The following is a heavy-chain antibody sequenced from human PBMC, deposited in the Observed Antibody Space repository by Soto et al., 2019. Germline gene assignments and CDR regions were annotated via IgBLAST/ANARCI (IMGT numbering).Heavy chain of an antibody. V-gene: IGHV4-31*03. CDR3: ARDLRFGDYYGMDV. CDR2: IYYIGNT. D-gene: IGHD3-10*01. CDR1: GGSISSGGYY. Sequence: QVQLQESGPGLVKPSQTLSLTCTVSGGSISSGGYYWSWNRQHPGKGLEWIGYIYYIGNTYYNPSLKSRVTISIDTSKNQFSLKLSSVTAADTAVYYSARDLRFGDYYGMDVWGQGTTVTVSS. J-gene: IGHJ6*02.